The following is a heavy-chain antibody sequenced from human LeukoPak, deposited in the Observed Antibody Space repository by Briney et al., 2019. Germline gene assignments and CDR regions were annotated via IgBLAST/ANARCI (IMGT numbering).Heavy chain of an antibody. CDR3: ARDPSGYFNY. J-gene: IGHJ4*02. CDR2: IYYSGST. CDR1: GGSVSSGNYY. D-gene: IGHD3-22*01. V-gene: IGHV4-61*01. Sequence: KSSETQSLTCTVSGGSVSSGNYYWSWIRQPPGKGLEWIGFIYYSGSTNYNPSLKSRVTISVDTSKNQFSLKLSSVTAADTAVYYCARDPSGYFNYWGQGTLATVSS.